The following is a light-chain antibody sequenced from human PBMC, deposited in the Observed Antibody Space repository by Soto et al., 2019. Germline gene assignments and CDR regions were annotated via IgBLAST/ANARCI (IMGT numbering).Light chain of an antibody. CDR1: QGIANY. J-gene: IGKJ1*01. V-gene: IGKV1-17*03. Sequence: DIPMTQSPSAMSASVVDRVTITCRASQGIANYLAWFQQKPGKAPKRLIYAASSLEGGVLSRFSGSGSGTEFTLTISSLQHEDFATYYCLQHSSYPQTFGQGTKVEIK. CDR2: AAS. CDR3: LQHSSYPQT.